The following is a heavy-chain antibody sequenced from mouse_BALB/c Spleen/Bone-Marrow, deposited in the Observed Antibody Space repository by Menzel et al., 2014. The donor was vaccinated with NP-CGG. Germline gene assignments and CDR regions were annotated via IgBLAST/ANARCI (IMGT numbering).Heavy chain of an antibody. V-gene: IGHV1-77*01. Sequence: VQRVESGAELARPGASVKLSCKASGYTFTDYYINWVKPRTGQGLEWIGEIYPGSGNTYYNEKFKGKATLTADKSSSTAYMQLSSLTSEDSAVYFCAREGDPGAWFAYWGQGTLVTVSA. D-gene: IGHD3-3*01. CDR2: IYPGSGNT. CDR1: GYTFTDYY. J-gene: IGHJ3*01. CDR3: AREGDPGAWFAY.